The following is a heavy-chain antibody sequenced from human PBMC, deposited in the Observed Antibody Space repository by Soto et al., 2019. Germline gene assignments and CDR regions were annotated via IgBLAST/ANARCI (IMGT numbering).Heavy chain of an antibody. Sequence: QVQLVQSGAEVRKPGASVKVYCKASGYTFRNNYIHWVRQAPGQGLEWMGLINPSGGGTWHAQKFQGRVTLTKDTSTSTVYMELSSLRSDDTAVYYCARGFDEWLVDSWGQGTLVTVSS. J-gene: IGHJ4*02. CDR1: GYTFRNNY. D-gene: IGHD5-12*01. V-gene: IGHV1-46*03. CDR3: ARGFDEWLVDS. CDR2: INPSGGGT.